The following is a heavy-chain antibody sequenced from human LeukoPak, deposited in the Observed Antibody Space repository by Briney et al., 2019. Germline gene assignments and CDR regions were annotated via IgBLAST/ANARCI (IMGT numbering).Heavy chain of an antibody. D-gene: IGHD6-19*01. V-gene: IGHV3-48*02. CDR2: ISISSSTI. Sequence: GGSLRLSCAASGSTFSSYSMNWVRQAPGKGLEWVSYISISSSTIYYADSVKGRFTISRDNAKNSLYLQMNSLRDEDTAVYYCAKDRSSGWFVGYFDYWGQGTLVTVSS. CDR1: GSTFSSYS. CDR3: AKDRSSGWFVGYFDY. J-gene: IGHJ4*02.